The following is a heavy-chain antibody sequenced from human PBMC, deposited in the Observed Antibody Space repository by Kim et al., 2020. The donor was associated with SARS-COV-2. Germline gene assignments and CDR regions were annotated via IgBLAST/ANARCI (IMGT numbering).Heavy chain of an antibody. CDR2: ISYDGTNK. J-gene: IGHJ6*02. V-gene: IGHV3-30*04. CDR3: PRGPGPSVSEAYGLDA. CDR1: ESTFTSNS. D-gene: IGHD6-19*01. Sequence: GGSLRLSCTDSESTFTSNSMHWVRQAPGKGVEWVAVISYDGTNKYEADSVKGRFTISRDNSKNTLYLQMNSLRVEDTAVYYCPRGPGPSVSEAYGLDAWGQGTAVTVSS.